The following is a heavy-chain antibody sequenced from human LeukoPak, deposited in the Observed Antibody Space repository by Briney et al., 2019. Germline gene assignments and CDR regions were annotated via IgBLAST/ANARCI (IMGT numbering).Heavy chain of an antibody. CDR3: ARDIVVVPAAIYNWFDP. D-gene: IGHD2-2*01. CDR1: GGSLSGYY. CDR2: INHSGST. J-gene: IGHJ5*02. V-gene: IGHV4-34*01. Sequence: PSETLSLTCAVYGGSLSGYYWSWIRQPPGKGLGWIGEINHSGSTNYNPSLKSRVTISVDTSKNQFSLKLSSVTAADTAVYYCARDIVVVPAAIYNWFDPWGQGTLVTVSS.